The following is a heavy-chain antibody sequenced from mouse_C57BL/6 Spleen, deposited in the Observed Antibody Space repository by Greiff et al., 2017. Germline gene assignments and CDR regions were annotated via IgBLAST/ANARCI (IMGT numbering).Heavy chain of an antibody. Sequence: EVQLVESGGGLVKPGGSLKLSCAASGFTFSSYTMSWVRQTPEKRLEWVATISGGGGNTYYPDSVKGRFTISRDNAKNTLYLQMSSLRSEDTALYYCARHEGDYSNYWFAYWGQGTLVTVSA. D-gene: IGHD2-5*01. V-gene: IGHV5-9*01. CDR1: GFTFSSYT. CDR2: ISGGGGNT. CDR3: ARHEGDYSNYWFAY. J-gene: IGHJ3*01.